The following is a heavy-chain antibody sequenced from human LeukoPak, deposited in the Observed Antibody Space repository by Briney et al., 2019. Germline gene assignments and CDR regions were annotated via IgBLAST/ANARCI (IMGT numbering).Heavy chain of an antibody. V-gene: IGHV4-4*02. CDR3: AREIVGAPTPGAY. CDR1: TDSTTSNW. CDR2: VHKCGST. Sequence: SETLSLTCAVSTDSTTSNWWSWVPQPPGKGLEWIGEVHKCGSTNYYPSLQSRVTISIDKSKNQIALELTSVTAADTAVYYCAREIVGAPTPGAYWGQGILVTVSS. D-gene: IGHD1-26*01. J-gene: IGHJ4*02.